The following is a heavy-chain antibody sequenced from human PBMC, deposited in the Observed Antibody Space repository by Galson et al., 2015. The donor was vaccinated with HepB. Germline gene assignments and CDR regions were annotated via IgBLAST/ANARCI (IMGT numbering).Heavy chain of an antibody. CDR3: ARDHGPDSSGGDY. Sequence: SVKVSCKASGYTFTTYAMSWVRQAPGQGLEWMGWINTNTGNPRYVQGSTGRFVFSLDTSVSTAYLQISRLKAEDTAVYYCARDHGPDSSGGDYWGQGTLVTVSS. D-gene: IGHD6-25*01. V-gene: IGHV7-4-1*02. CDR1: GYTFTTYA. J-gene: IGHJ4*02. CDR2: INTNTGNP.